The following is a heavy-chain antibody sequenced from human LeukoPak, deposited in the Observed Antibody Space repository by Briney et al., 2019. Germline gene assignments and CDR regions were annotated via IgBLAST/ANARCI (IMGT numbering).Heavy chain of an antibody. V-gene: IGHV3-74*01. CDR3: AKTYYYDSSGYSDAFDL. CDR2: IKTDGSTT. CDR1: GFVFSTYW. J-gene: IGHJ3*01. D-gene: IGHD3-22*01. Sequence: GGSLRLSCAGSGFVFSTYWMHWVRQAPGKGLAWVSRIKTDGSTTYYADSVKGRFTVSRDNAKNTLYLQMSSLRAEDTAVYYCAKTYYYDSSGYSDAFDLWGQGTMVTVSS.